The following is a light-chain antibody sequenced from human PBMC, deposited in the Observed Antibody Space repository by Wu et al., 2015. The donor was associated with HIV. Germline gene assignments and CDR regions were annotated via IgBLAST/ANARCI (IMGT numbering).Light chain of an antibody. V-gene: IGKV1-12*01. CDR2: AAS. CDR1: QGVSKW. Sequence: DIQMTQSPSSVSASVGDRVTITCRASQGVSKWLAWYQQKPGKAPKLLIFAASSLRRGVPSRFSGSGSGTDFTLTITSLQPEDFATYFCQQADVFPFTFGPGTQSGCQT. J-gene: IGKJ3*01. CDR3: QQADVFPFT.